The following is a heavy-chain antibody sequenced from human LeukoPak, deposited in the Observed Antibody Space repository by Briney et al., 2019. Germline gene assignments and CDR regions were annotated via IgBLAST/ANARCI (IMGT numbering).Heavy chain of an antibody. V-gene: IGHV3-23*01. CDR1: GFTFSSYA. J-gene: IGHJ5*02. D-gene: IGHD3-10*01. CDR3: TKVGPTMVRGVRWFDP. CDR2: ISGSGGST. Sequence: GGSLRLSCAASGFTFSSYAMSWVRQAPGKGLEWVSAISGSGGSTYYADSVKGRFTISRDNSKNTLYLQMNSLRAEDTAVYYCTKVGPTMVRGVRWFDPWGQGTLVTVSS.